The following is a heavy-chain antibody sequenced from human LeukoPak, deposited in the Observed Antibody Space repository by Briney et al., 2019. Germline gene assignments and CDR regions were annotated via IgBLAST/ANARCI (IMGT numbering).Heavy chain of an antibody. V-gene: IGHV4-61*08. J-gene: IGHJ4*02. D-gene: IGHD1-26*01. CDR1: GGSTSSGGYS. Sequence: SQTLSLTCAVSGGSTSSGGYSWSWIRQPPGKGLEWIGFIYHSGTTNYNPSLKSRVTISVDTSKSQFSLKLSSVTAADTAIYYCARNIVGPRQVDYWGQGTLVTVSS. CDR2: IYHSGTT. CDR3: ARNIVGPRQVDY.